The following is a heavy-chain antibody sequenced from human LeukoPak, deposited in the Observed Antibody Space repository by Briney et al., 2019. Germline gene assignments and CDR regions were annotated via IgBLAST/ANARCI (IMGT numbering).Heavy chain of an antibody. D-gene: IGHD3-10*01. V-gene: IGHV4-4*02. CDR3: ARVQYGITMVRGATQPRNYFDY. CDR1: GGSISSSNW. Sequence: SETLSLTCAVSGGSISSSNWWSWVRQPPGKGLEWIGEIYHSGSTNYNPSLKSRVTISVDKSKNQFSLKLSSVTAADTAVYYCARVQYGITMVRGATQPRNYFDYWGQGTLVTVSS. J-gene: IGHJ4*02. CDR2: IYHSGST.